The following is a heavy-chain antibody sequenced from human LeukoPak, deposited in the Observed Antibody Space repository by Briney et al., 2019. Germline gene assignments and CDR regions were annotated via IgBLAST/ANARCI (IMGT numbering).Heavy chain of an antibody. J-gene: IGHJ3*02. CDR3: ARGIQPTMIVVATGDAFDI. Sequence: PSETLSLTCAVYGGSFSGYYWSWIRQPPGKGLEWIGEINHSGSTNYKPSLKSRVTISVDTSKNQFSLKLSSVTAADTAVYYCARGIQPTMIVVATGDAFDIWGQGTMVTVSS. CDR2: INHSGST. D-gene: IGHD3-22*01. CDR1: GGSFSGYY. V-gene: IGHV4-34*01.